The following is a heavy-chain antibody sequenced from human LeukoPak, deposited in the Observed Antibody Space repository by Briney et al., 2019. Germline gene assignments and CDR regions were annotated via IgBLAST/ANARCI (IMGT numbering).Heavy chain of an antibody. D-gene: IGHD3-10*01. CDR3: ATQEIKYYYGSGSYYGGY. CDR2: MNPNSGNT. V-gene: IGHV1-8*01. CDR1: GYTFTSYD. J-gene: IGHJ4*02. Sequence: GASVKVSCKASGYTFTSYDINWVRQAPGQGLEWMGWMNPNSGNTVYAQKFQGRVTMTRNTSISTAYMELSSLRSEDTAVYYCATQEIKYYYGSGSYYGGYWGQGTLATVSS.